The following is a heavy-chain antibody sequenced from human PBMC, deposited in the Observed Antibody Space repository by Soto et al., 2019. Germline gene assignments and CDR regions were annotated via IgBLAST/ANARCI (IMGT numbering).Heavy chain of an antibody. CDR1: GGTFNSYA. V-gene: IGHV1-69*13. Sequence: GASVKVSCKASGGTFNSYAISWVRQAPGQGLEWMGGIIPIFGTANYAQKFQGRVTITADESTSTAYMELSSLRSEDTAVYYCARWGPLDLEARLLEYYYYGMDVWGQGTTVTVSS. CDR3: ARWGPLDLEARLLEYYYYGMDV. J-gene: IGHJ6*02. D-gene: IGHD6-6*01. CDR2: IIPIFGTA.